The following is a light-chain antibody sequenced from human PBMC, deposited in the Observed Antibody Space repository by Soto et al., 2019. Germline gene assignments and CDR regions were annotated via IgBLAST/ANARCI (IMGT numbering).Light chain of an antibody. J-gene: IGKJ1*01. Sequence: DIQPTQSPPALAVSVGDRVTSACPASQTISSWLAWYQQRPGQAPKLLIYWASTLECGVPSRFSGSGSGTEFTLTISSLQADDFAAYYCQQYYSYPEAFGQGTKVDIK. CDR3: QQYYSYPEA. CDR1: QTISSW. V-gene: IGKV1-5*03. CDR2: WAS.